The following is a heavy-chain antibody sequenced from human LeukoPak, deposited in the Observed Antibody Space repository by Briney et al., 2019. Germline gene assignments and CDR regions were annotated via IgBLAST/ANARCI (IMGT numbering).Heavy chain of an antibody. CDR3: AKDLYYDSSGNDY. D-gene: IGHD3-22*01. J-gene: IGHJ4*02. V-gene: IGHV3-23*01. Sequence: GGSLRLSCAASGFTFSSYAMSWVRQAPGEGLEWVSAISGSGGSTYYADSVKGRFTISRDNSKNTLYLQMNSLRAEDTAVYYCAKDLYYDSSGNDYWGQGTLVTVSS. CDR1: GFTFSSYA. CDR2: ISGSGGST.